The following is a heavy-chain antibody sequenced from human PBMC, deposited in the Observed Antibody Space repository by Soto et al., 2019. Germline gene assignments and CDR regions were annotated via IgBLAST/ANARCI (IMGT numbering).Heavy chain of an antibody. V-gene: IGHV3-33*01. D-gene: IGHD3-10*01. Sequence: QVQLVESGGGVVQPGRSLRLSCAASGFAFSSYGMHWVRQAPGKGLEWVTVIWSGGSDKYYADSVKGQFTISRDNSKNTLYLQMNSLRAEDTAVYYCARVYGSGTYPIDYWGQGTLVTVSS. CDR2: IWSGGSDK. CDR3: ARVYGSGTYPIDY. CDR1: GFAFSSYG. J-gene: IGHJ4*02.